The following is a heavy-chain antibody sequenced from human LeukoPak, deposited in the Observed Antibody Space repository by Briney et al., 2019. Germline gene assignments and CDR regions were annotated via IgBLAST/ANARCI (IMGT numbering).Heavy chain of an antibody. CDR2: IYYSGST. J-gene: IGHJ5*02. Sequence: ASETLSLTCTVSGGSISSSSYYWGWIRQPPGKGLEWIGSIYYSGSTYYNPSLKSRVTISVDTSKNQFSLKLSSVTAADTAVYYCARPWPYSYGRETNWFDPWGQGTLVTVSS. V-gene: IGHV4-39*01. D-gene: IGHD5-18*01. CDR1: GGSISSSSYY. CDR3: ARPWPYSYGRETNWFDP.